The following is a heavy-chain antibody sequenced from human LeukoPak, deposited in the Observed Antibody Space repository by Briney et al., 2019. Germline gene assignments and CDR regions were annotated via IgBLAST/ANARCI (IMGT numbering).Heavy chain of an antibody. V-gene: IGHV1-69*06. J-gene: IGHJ6*03. Sequence: SVKVSCKASGGTFSSYAISWVRQAPGQGLEWMGGIIPIFGTANYAQKFQGRVTITADKSTSTAYMELSSLRSEDTAVYYCASRSENSDYYYYMDVWSKGTTVTISS. D-gene: IGHD3-3*01. CDR3: ASRSENSDYYYYMDV. CDR2: IIPIFGTA. CDR1: GGTFSSYA.